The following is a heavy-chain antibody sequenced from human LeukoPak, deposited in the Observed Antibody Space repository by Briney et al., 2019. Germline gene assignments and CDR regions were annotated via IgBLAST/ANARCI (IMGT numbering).Heavy chain of an antibody. CDR2: INHSGST. D-gene: IGHD5-12*01. CDR1: GGSFSGYY. Sequence: PSETLSLTCAVYGGSFSGYYWSWIRQPPGKGLEWIGEINHSGSTNYNPSLKSRVTISVDTSKNQFSLKLSSVTAADTAVYYCARLGYYYPFDSWGQGTLVTVSS. J-gene: IGHJ4*02. V-gene: IGHV4-34*01. CDR3: ARLGYYYPFDS.